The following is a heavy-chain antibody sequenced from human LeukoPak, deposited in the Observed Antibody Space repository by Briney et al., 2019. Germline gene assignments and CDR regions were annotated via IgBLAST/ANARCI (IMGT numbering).Heavy chain of an antibody. D-gene: IGHD1-26*01. V-gene: IGHV4-34*01. J-gene: IGHJ5*02. Sequence: PSETLSLTCAVYGGSFSGYYWNWIRQPPGKGLEWIGEINHSGSTNYNPSLKGRVTISVDTPKNQFSLKLSSVTAADTAVYYCARVPVNIWENWFDPWGQGTLVTVSS. CDR3: ARVPVNIWENWFDP. CDR1: GGSFSGYY. CDR2: INHSGST.